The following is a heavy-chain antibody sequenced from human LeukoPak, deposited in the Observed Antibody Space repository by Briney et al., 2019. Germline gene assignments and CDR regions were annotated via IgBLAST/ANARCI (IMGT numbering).Heavy chain of an antibody. V-gene: IGHV5-51*01. Sequence: GESLKTSCKGSGYSFTSYWIGWVRQMPGKGLEWMGIIYPGDSDTRYSPSFQGQVTISADKSISTAYLQWSSLKASDTAMYYCARARWFGELSYYYYYMDVWGKGTTVTVSS. CDR3: ARARWFGELSYYYYYMDV. CDR2: IYPGDSDT. D-gene: IGHD3-10*01. CDR1: GYSFTSYW. J-gene: IGHJ6*03.